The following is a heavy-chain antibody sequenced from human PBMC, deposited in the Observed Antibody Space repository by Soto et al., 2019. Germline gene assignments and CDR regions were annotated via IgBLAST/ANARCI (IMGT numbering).Heavy chain of an antibody. J-gene: IGHJ5*02. Sequence: SETLSLTCTVSGGSISSYYWSWIRQPPGKGLEWIGYIYYSGSTNYNPSLKSRVTISVDTSKNQFSLKLSSVTAADTAVYYCAKVRITIFGVVYGSWFDPWGQGTLVTVSS. D-gene: IGHD3-3*01. V-gene: IGHV4-59*01. CDR1: GGSISSYY. CDR3: AKVRITIFGVVYGSWFDP. CDR2: IYYSGST.